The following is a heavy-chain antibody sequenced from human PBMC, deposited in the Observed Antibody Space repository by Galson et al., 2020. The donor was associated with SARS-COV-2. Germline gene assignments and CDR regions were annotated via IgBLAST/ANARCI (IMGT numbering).Heavy chain of an antibody. Sequence: NSGGSLRLSCAASGFPFSTYSMNWVRLAPGKGLEWVSSISTSSSYTYYVDSVKGRFSISRDNPRNSLYLQMNSLRAEDTAVYYCVRDEGIRGYNYGRLYYGMDVWRQGTTVTVSS. CDR2: ISTSSSYT. CDR3: VRDEGIRGYNYGRLYYGMDV. J-gene: IGHJ6*02. D-gene: IGHD5-18*01. CDR1: GFPFSTYS. V-gene: IGHV3-21*01.